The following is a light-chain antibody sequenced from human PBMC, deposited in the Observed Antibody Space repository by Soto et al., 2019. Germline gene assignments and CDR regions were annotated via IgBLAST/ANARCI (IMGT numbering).Light chain of an antibody. CDR1: QSVSSSF. J-gene: IGKJ4*01. V-gene: IGKV3-20*01. CDR3: QQYGSSHLT. Sequence: EIVLTQSPGTLSLSPGERATLSCRASQSVSSSFLAWYQQKPGQAPRLLIYGASSRATGIPDRFSGSGSGTDFTLTISRLEPEDGAVYYCQQYGSSHLTFGGGTKVEIK. CDR2: GAS.